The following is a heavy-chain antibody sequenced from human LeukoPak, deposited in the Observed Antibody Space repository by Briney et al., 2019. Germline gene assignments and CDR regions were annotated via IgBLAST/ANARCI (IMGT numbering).Heavy chain of an antibody. J-gene: IGHJ6*03. V-gene: IGHV4-59*01. CDR1: GGSISSYY. Sequence: PSETLSLTCTVSGGSISSYYWSWIRQPPGKGLEWIGYIYYSGSTNYNPSLKSRVTISVDTSKNQFSLKLSSVTAADTAVYYCARVGIYCSGGSCSDYYYYYMDVWGKGTTVTISS. CDR3: ARVGIYCSGGSCSDYYYYYMDV. CDR2: IYYSGST. D-gene: IGHD2-15*01.